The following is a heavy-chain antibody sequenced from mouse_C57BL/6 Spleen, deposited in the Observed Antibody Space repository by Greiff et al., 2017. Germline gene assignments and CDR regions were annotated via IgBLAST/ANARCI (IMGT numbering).Heavy chain of an antibody. V-gene: IGHV1-69*01. J-gene: IGHJ4*01. CDR2: IDPSDSYT. Sequence: VQLQQPGAELVMPGASVKLSCKASGYTFTSYWMHWVKQRPGQGLEWIGEIDPSDSYTNYNQKFKGKSTLTVDKSSSTAYMQLSSLTSEDSAVYYCARFGFAMDYWGQGTSVTVSS. D-gene: IGHD2-2*01. CDR3: ARFGFAMDY. CDR1: GYTFTSYW.